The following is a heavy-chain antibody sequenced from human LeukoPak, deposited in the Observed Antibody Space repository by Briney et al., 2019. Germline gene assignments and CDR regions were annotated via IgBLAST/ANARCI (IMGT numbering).Heavy chain of an antibody. V-gene: IGHV5-51*01. CDR1: GYSFTNYW. Sequence: GESLKISCKGSGYSFTNYWIGWVRQTPGKGLEWMGIINPDDSEIKYSPSFQGQVTISADKSISTAYLQWSSLKASDTAMYYCARHASGSFYNPDFDYWGQGTLVTVSS. J-gene: IGHJ4*02. CDR2: INPDDSEI. D-gene: IGHD3-10*01. CDR3: ARHASGSFYNPDFDY.